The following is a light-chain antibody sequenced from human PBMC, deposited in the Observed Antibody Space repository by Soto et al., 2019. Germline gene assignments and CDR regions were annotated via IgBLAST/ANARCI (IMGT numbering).Light chain of an antibody. J-gene: IGKJ4*01. CDR1: QSVSSY. CDR2: DAS. Sequence: EIVLTQSPATLSLSPGERATLSWRASQSVSSYLAWYQQKPGQAPTLLIYDASNRETGIPARFSGSGSGTEFTRTISSLEPEDFAVYYCQQRSNWTLTFGGGTKVDIK. CDR3: QQRSNWTLT. V-gene: IGKV3-11*01.